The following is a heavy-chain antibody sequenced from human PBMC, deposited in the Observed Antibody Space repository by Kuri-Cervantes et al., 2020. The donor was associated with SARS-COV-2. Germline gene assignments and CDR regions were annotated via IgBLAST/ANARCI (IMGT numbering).Heavy chain of an antibody. CDR3: ARAQQWLEPNFDY. CDR1: GFNFSRTD. Sequence: GESLKISCAASGFNFSRTDMHWVRQAPGKGLEWVAVIWYDGSNKYYADSVKGRFTISRDNSKNTLYLQMNSLRAEDTAVYYCARAQQWLEPNFDYWGQGTLVTVSS. D-gene: IGHD6-19*01. J-gene: IGHJ4*02. V-gene: IGHV3-33*08. CDR2: IWYDGSNK.